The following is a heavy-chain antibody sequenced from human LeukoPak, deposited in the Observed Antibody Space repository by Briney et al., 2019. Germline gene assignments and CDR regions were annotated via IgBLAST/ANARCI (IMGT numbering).Heavy chain of an antibody. D-gene: IGHD6-13*01. Sequence: GGSLRLSCAASGFTVSSNYMSWVRQAPGKGLEWVSVIYSGGSTYYADSVKGRFTISIDNSKNTLYLQMNSLRAEDTAVYYCARGSQQLVLYYWGQGTLVTVSS. CDR3: ARGSQQLVLYY. CDR2: IYSGGST. J-gene: IGHJ4*02. CDR1: GFTVSSNY. V-gene: IGHV3-53*01.